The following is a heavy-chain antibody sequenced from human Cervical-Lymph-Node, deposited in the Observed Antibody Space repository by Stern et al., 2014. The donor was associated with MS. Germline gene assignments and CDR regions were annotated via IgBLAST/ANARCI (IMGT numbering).Heavy chain of an antibody. D-gene: IGHD2-2*01. CDR2: ISASGVYT. Sequence: EVQLVESGGGLVQPGGSLRLSCAASGFTFSTYAFSWVRQAPGKGLAWVSSISASGVYTYYADSVKGRFTISRDNSKSMLYLEMQSLRAEDTAVYHCAKDLGRGVVVVPLYGLDVWGQGTTVTVSS. J-gene: IGHJ6*02. V-gene: IGHV3-23*04. CDR1: GFTFSTYA. CDR3: AKDLGRGVVVVPLYGLDV.